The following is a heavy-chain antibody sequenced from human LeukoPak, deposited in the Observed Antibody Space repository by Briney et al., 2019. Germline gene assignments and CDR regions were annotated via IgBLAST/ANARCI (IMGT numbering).Heavy chain of an antibody. CDR1: GFTFNSYA. Sequence: PGRSLRLSCAASGFTFNSYAMHWVRQSLGKGLEWVAVMSYDGFNKYYADSVKGRFTISRDNSKNTLYLQMNSLRAEDTAVYYCAKTKGYSYGYYFDYWGQGTLVTVSS. CDR3: AKTKGYSYGYYFDY. D-gene: IGHD5-18*01. CDR2: MSYDGFNK. J-gene: IGHJ4*02. V-gene: IGHV3-30*18.